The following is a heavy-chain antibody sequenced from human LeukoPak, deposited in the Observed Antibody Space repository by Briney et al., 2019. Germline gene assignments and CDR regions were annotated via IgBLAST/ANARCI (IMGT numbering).Heavy chain of an antibody. CDR1: GFTFSSYA. CDR3: ARKGIGSSRYQNMDV. Sequence: GGSLRRSCAASGFTFSSYAMSWVRQAPGKGPEWVSTISIDGGRTYYADSVKGRFTVSRDISKNTLYLQMNSLRAEDTAVYYCARKGIGSSRYQNMDVWGKGTTVTVSS. D-gene: IGHD6-25*01. CDR2: ISIDGGRT. V-gene: IGHV3-23*01. J-gene: IGHJ6*03.